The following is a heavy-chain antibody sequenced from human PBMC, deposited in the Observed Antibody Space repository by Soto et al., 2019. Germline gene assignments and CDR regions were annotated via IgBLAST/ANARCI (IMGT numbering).Heavy chain of an antibody. CDR2: ISYDGSNI. CDR3: GGEHCFGPFDY. V-gene: IGHV3-30-3*01. Sequence: QVQLVESGGGVVQPGRSLRLSCAASGFTFRSYAMHWVRQAPGKGLEWVASISYDGSNIYYADSVKGRFTISRDNSKNTLYLQMNSLRAEDTAVYYCGGEHCFGPFDYWGQGTLVTVSS. D-gene: IGHD2-21*02. CDR1: GFTFRSYA. J-gene: IGHJ4*02.